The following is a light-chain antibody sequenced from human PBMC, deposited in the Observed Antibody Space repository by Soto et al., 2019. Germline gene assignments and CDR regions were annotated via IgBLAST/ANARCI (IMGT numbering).Light chain of an antibody. CDR3: QQYYSTPTWT. CDR1: KSVLYSSNNKNY. CDR2: WAS. Sequence: EIVLTHSPDSLAVSLGERATLHCKSSKSVLYSSNNKNYLAWYQQKPGQPPKLLIYWASTRESGVPDRFSGSGSGTDFTLTISSLQAEDVAVYYCQQYYSTPTWTFGQGTKVDIK. J-gene: IGKJ1*01. V-gene: IGKV4-1*01.